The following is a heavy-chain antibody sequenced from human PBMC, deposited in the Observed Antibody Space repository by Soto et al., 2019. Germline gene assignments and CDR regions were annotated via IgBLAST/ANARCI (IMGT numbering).Heavy chain of an antibody. CDR3: ANPPSYYDSSGYYGYYYYGMDV. J-gene: IGHJ6*04. CDR2: ISASAGST. D-gene: IGHD3-22*01. V-gene: IGHV3-23*01. CDR1: GFTFSNYG. Sequence: PGGSLRLSCAASGFTFSNYGMNWVRQAPGKGLEWVSAISASAGSTYYADSVKGRFAISRDNSKNTMYLQMDSLRAEDTAVYYCANPPSYYDSSGYYGYYYYGMDVWGKGTTVTVSS.